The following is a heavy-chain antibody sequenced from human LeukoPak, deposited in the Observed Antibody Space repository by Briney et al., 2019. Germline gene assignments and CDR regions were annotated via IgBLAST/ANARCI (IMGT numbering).Heavy chain of an antibody. D-gene: IGHD6-13*01. CDR3: ARDPGYGSRWYGFYYMDV. CDR1: GFTFSSYW. V-gene: IGHV3-74*01. J-gene: IGHJ6*03. CDR2: INSDGSST. Sequence: GGSLRLAWAASGFTFSSYWMHWVRQAAGGGMVWVSRINSDGSSTSYADFVTGRFTIPRDISANTLYVQMNSLRAEDTALYYCARDPGYGSRWYGFYYMDVWGKGTPVTVSS.